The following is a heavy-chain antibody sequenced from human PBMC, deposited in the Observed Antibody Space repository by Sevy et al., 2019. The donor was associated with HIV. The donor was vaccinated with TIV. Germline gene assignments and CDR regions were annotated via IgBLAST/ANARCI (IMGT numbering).Heavy chain of an antibody. CDR1: GFTFGDYA. V-gene: IGHV3-49*04. CDR2: IRSKAYGGTT. D-gene: IGHD3-10*01. Sequence: GSLRLSCTASGFTFGDYAMSWVRQAPGKGLEWVGFIRSKAYGGTTEYAASVKGRFTISRDDSKSIAYLQMNSLKTEDTAVYYCTRGRGITLYWYFDLWGRGTLVTVSS. J-gene: IGHJ2*01. CDR3: TRGRGITLYWYFDL.